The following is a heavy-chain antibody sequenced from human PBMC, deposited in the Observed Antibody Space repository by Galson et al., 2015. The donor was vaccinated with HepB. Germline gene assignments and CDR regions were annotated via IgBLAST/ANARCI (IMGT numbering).Heavy chain of an antibody. CDR3: ARPSLRYSGSYYGGAFDI. J-gene: IGHJ3*02. V-gene: IGHV5-51*01. CDR2: IYPGDSDT. CDR1: GYSFTSYW. D-gene: IGHD1-26*01. Sequence: QSGAEVKKPGESLKISCKGSGYSFTSYWIGWVRQMPGKGLEWMGIIYPGDSDTRYSPSFQGQVTISADKSISTAYLQWSSLKASDTAMYYCARPSLRYSGSYYGGAFDIWGQGTMVTVSS.